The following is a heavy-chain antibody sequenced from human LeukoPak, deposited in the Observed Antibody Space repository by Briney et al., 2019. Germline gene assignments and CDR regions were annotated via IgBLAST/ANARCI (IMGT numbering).Heavy chain of an antibody. CDR1: GFTLSSYN. V-gene: IGHV3-21*01. CDR3: ARDASGSSTGLIDS. CDR2: ISTSSYYI. J-gene: IGHJ4*02. Sequence: GGSLGLSCAASGFTLSSYNMHWVRQAPGKGLEWVSYISTSSYYIYYADSVKGRFTISRDDAKNSLFLQMNSLRAEDTAIYYCARDASGSSTGLIDSWGQGTLVTVSS. D-gene: IGHD1-26*01.